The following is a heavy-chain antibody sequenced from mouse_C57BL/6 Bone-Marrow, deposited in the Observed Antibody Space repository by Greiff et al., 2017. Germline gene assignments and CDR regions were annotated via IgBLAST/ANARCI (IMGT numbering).Heavy chain of an antibody. J-gene: IGHJ2*01. CDR2: ISNGGGST. CDR1: GFTFSDYY. V-gene: IGHV5-12*01. Sequence: DVHLVESGGGLVQPGGSLKLSCAASGFTFSDYYMYWVRQTPEKRLEWVAYISNGGGSTYYPDTVKGRFTISRDNAKNTLYLQMSRLKSEDTAMYYCARHGGFFDYWGQGTTLTVSS. CDR3: ARHGGFFDY.